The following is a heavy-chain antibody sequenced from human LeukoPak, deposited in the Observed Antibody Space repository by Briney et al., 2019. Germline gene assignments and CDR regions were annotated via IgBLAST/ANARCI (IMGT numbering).Heavy chain of an antibody. CDR2: VRYDGSNK. J-gene: IGHJ4*02. D-gene: IGHD3-10*01. CDR1: GFTFSGYG. Sequence: GGSLRLSCAASGFTFSGYGMHWVRQAPGKGLEWVAFVRYDGSNKYYADSVKGRFTISRDNSKNTLYLQMNSLRAEDTAVYYCAKDQTRNYYGSGSYDYWGQGTLVTVSS. V-gene: IGHV3-30*02. CDR3: AKDQTRNYYGSGSYDY.